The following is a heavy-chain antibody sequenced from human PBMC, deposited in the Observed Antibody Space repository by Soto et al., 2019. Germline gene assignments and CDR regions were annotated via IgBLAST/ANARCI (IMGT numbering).Heavy chain of an antibody. Sequence: PSETLSLTCTVSGGSISSSSYYWGWIRQPPGKGLEWIGSIYYSGITYYNPSLKSRVTISVDTSKNQFSLKLSSVTAADTAVYYCARQGHIVLVPAAIRDWAQGTLVTVSS. V-gene: IGHV4-39*01. D-gene: IGHD2-2*02. CDR2: IYYSGIT. CDR3: ARQGHIVLVPAAIRD. CDR1: GGSISSSSYY. J-gene: IGHJ4*02.